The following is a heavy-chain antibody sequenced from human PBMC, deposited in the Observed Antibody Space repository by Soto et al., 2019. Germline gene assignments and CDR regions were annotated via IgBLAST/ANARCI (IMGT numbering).Heavy chain of an antibody. V-gene: IGHV1-18*01. Sequence: QVQLVQSGAEVKKPGASVKVSCKASGYTFTSYGISWVRQAPGQGLEWMGWISAYKGNTNYAQKLQGRVTMTTDTSTSTAYMELRSLRSDDTAVYYCARDGSDYDILTGYYSSQYFYYGMDVWGQGTTVTVSS. J-gene: IGHJ6*02. CDR2: ISAYKGNT. D-gene: IGHD3-9*01. CDR1: GYTFTSYG. CDR3: ARDGSDYDILTGYYSSQYFYYGMDV.